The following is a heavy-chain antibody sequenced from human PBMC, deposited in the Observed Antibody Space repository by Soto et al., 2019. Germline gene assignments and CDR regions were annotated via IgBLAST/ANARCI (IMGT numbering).Heavy chain of an antibody. J-gene: IGHJ4*02. CDR1: GGSISSYY. CDR3: ARGYSSSYGRFDY. V-gene: IGHV4-59*01. CDR2: IYYSGST. Sequence: SETLSLTCTVSGGSISSYYWSWIRQPPAKGLEWIGYIYYSGSTNYNPSLKSRVTISVDTSKNQFSLKLSSVTAADTAVYYCARGYSSSYGRFDYWGQGTLVTVSS. D-gene: IGHD6-13*01.